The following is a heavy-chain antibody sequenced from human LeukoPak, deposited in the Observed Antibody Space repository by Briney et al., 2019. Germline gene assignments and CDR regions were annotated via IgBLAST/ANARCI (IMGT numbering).Heavy chain of an antibody. CDR2: IYYSGST. Sequence: SETLSLTCTASGGSITSSSYYWGWIRQPPGKGLEWVGSIYYSGSTYYNPSLKSRVTISVDTSKNQFSLKLSSVTAADTAVYYCARQKAVGVNWFDPWGQGTLVTVSS. D-gene: IGHD3-10*01. CDR1: GGSITSSSYY. V-gene: IGHV4-39*01. CDR3: ARQKAVGVNWFDP. J-gene: IGHJ5*02.